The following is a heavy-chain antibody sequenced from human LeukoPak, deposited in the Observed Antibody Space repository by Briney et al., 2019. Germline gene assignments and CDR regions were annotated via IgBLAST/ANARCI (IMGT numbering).Heavy chain of an antibody. D-gene: IGHD3-10*01. J-gene: IGHJ4*02. Sequence: GASVKVSCKASGFTFTSSAVQWVRQAPGQGLEWMGGIIPIFGTANYAQKFQGRVTMTEDTSTDTAYMELSSLRSEDTAVYYCATDPYGSGSLFDYWGQGTLVTVSS. CDR1: GFTFTSSA. CDR3: ATDPYGSGSLFDY. CDR2: IIPIFGTA. V-gene: IGHV1-69*06.